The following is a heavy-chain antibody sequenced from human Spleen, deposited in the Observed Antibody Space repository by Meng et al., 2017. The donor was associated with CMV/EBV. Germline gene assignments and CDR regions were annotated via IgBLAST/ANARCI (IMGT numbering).Heavy chain of an antibody. CDR2: ISVYNGNT. Sequence: QVSLGRSEAQVTKPGDSVKVSCRSSGYIFTSYGLSWVRQAPGQGLEWMGWISVYNGNTNHAQKFQDRVTMTAHTSTGTAYMELRSLRSDDTAVYYCARDPNWNDALVYWGQGTLVTVSS. V-gene: IGHV1-18*01. CDR3: ARDPNWNDALVY. CDR1: GYIFTSYG. D-gene: IGHD1-1*01. J-gene: IGHJ4*02.